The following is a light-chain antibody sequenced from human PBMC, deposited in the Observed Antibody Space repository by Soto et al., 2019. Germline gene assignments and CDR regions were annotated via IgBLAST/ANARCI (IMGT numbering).Light chain of an antibody. CDR3: SSYTTATTRV. CDR1: SSDVGAYNY. V-gene: IGLV2-14*01. Sequence: QSALTQPASVSGSPGQSITISCTGTSSDVGAYNYVSWYQQHPGKVPKLMIFDVSNRPSGVSNRFSGSKSGNTASLTISGRQAEDEADYYCSSYTTATTRVFGGGTKRTVL. J-gene: IGLJ3*02. CDR2: DVS.